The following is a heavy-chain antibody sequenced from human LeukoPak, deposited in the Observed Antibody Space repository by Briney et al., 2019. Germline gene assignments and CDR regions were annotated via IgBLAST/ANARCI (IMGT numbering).Heavy chain of an antibody. CDR3: AREWPYCSGGSCYFDY. CDR1: GFTSSSYA. V-gene: IGHV3-48*03. CDR2: ISSSGSTI. D-gene: IGHD2-15*01. Sequence: GGSLRLSCAASGFTSSSYAMNWVRQAPGKGLEWVSYISSSGSTIYYADSVKGRFTISRDNAKNSLYLQMNSLRAEDTAVYYCAREWPYCSGGSCYFDYWGQGTLVTVSS. J-gene: IGHJ4*02.